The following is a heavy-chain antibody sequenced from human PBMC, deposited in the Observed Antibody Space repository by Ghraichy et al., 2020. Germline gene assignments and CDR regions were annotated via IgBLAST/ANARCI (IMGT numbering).Heavy chain of an antibody. CDR3: ARDRLNHYEISGYYSLGFDY. Sequence: ASVKVSCKASGYTFTSYGISWVRQAPGQGLEWMGWINAYNGNTNYAQKLQGRVTMTTDTSTNTAYMELRSLRSDDTAVYYCARDRLNHYEISGYYSLGFDYWGQGTLVTVSS. V-gene: IGHV1-18*01. CDR2: INAYNGNT. J-gene: IGHJ4*02. CDR1: GYTFTSYG. D-gene: IGHD3-22*01.